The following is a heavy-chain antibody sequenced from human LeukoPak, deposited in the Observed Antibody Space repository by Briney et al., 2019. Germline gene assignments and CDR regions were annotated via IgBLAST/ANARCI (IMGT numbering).Heavy chain of an antibody. CDR2: INPNSGGT. CDR1: GYTFTDFY. Sequence: ASMRVSCKTSGYTFTDFYIHWVRQAPGQGLEWVGWINPNSGGTNYAQKFQGRVTMTRDTSISTAYMELSRLLSGDTAVYYCARGKTMVYCGGDCYRFDNWGQGTLVTVSS. CDR3: ARGKTMVYCGGDCYRFDN. V-gene: IGHV1-2*02. D-gene: IGHD2-21*02. J-gene: IGHJ4*02.